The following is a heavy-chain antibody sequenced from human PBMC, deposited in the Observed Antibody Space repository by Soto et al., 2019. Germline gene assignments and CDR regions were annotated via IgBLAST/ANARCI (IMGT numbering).Heavy chain of an antibody. CDR3: AKFGLTIRFLEWFVDY. D-gene: IGHD3-3*01. CDR1: GFTFSSYA. J-gene: IGHJ4*02. V-gene: IGHV3-23*01. Sequence: GGSLRLSCAASGFTFSSYAMSWVRQAPGKGLEWVSAISGSGGSTYYADSVKGRFTISRDNSKNTLYLQMNSLRAEDTAVYYCAKFGLTIRFLEWFVDYWGQGPLVTVSS. CDR2: ISGSGGST.